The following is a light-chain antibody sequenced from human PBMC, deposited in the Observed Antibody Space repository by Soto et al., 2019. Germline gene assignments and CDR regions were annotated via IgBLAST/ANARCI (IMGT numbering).Light chain of an antibody. CDR3: QQSYSTSPIT. CDR2: GAS. Sequence: DIQMTQSPSSVSASVGDRVTITCRASQDVGKWLAWYQQKPGKAPTLLIHGASSLQSGVPSRYSGSGSGTDFTLTISSLQPEDFATYYCQQSYSTSPITFGQGTRLEIK. V-gene: IGKV1-12*01. CDR1: QDVGKW. J-gene: IGKJ5*01.